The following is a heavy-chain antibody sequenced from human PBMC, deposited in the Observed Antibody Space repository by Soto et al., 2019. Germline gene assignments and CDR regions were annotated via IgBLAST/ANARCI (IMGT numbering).Heavy chain of an antibody. CDR2: IIPIFGTA. CDR1: GGAFSSYT. J-gene: IGHJ4*02. Sequence: QVQLVQSGTEVKKPGSSVKVSCKASGGAFSSYTINWVRQAPGQGLEWMGGIIPIFGTANYAQKFQGRVTFTADTSTNTAFMELNSLRSNDSAVYDCSRDAIAAAGTNDWGQGTLVTVSS. V-gene: IGHV1-69*06. D-gene: IGHD6-13*01. CDR3: SRDAIAAAGTND.